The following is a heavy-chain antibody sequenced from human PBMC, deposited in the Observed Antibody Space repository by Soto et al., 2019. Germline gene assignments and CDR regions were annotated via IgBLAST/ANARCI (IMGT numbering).Heavy chain of an antibody. J-gene: IGHJ4*02. D-gene: IGHD5-12*01. CDR2: ISAYNGNT. V-gene: IGHV1-18*01. CDR1: GYNFTSYG. Sequence: ASVKVSCKASGYNFTSYGISWVRQAPGQGLEWMGWISAYNGNTNYAQKLQGRVTMTTDTSTSTAYMELRSLRSDDTAVYYCAGDHGSGVDIVATTLFDYWGQGTLVTVSS. CDR3: AGDHGSGVDIVATTLFDY.